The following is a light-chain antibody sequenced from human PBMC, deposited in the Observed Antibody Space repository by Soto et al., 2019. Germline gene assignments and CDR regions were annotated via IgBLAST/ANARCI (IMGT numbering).Light chain of an antibody. J-gene: IGLJ1*01. CDR3: CSYAGTYTFYV. CDR2: DVT. V-gene: IGLV2-11*01. Sequence: QSALTQPRSVSGSPGQSVTISCTGTSSDVGGYDYVSWYQQHPGKAPKLMIYDVTKRPSGVPDRFSGSRSGNTASLTLSGLQAADDDDYYCCSYAGTYTFYVFGTGTKLTVL. CDR1: SSDVGGYDY.